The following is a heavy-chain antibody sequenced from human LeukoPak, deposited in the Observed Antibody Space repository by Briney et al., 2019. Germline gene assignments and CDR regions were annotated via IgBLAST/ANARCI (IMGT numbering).Heavy chain of an antibody. D-gene: IGHD6-19*01. CDR3: ARDMMGIAVAGRNYGMDV. CDR2: ISYDGSNK. CDR1: GFTFSGCP. J-gene: IGHJ6*02. V-gene: IGHV3-30*04. Sequence: GRSLRLSCVVSGFTFSGCPMHWVRQAPGKGLEWVAVISYDGSNKYYADSVKGRFTISRDNFKNTLYLQMNSLRAEDTAVYYCARDMMGIAVAGRNYGMDVWGQGTTVTVSS.